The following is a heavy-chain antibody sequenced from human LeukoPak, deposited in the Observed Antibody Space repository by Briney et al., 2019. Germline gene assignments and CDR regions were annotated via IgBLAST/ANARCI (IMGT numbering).Heavy chain of an antibody. V-gene: IGHV4-59*08. CDR1: GGSISSYY. CDR3: GRHRLYGSGSYFDY. J-gene: IGHJ4*02. D-gene: IGHD3-10*01. Sequence: SETLSLTCTVSGGSISSYYWSWIRQPPGKGLEWIGNIYYSGSTNYNPSLESRVTISVDTSKNQFSLKLSSVTAADTAVYYCGRHRLYGSGSYFDYWGQGTLVTVSS. CDR2: IYYSGST.